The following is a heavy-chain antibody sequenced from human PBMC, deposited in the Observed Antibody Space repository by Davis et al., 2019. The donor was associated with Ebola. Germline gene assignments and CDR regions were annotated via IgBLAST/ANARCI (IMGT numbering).Heavy chain of an antibody. Sequence: ASVQVSCKVSGFIFTEIAMFWVRQAPGKGLEWMGGFDPEDGEAIQAQKFKGRVTMTEDTSTDTAYLELSSLRSDDTAVYYCTIGGTTGGFDYWGQGTLVTVSS. D-gene: IGHD3-16*01. CDR2: FDPEDGEA. CDR3: TIGGTTGGFDY. J-gene: IGHJ4*02. CDR1: GFIFTEIA. V-gene: IGHV1-24*01.